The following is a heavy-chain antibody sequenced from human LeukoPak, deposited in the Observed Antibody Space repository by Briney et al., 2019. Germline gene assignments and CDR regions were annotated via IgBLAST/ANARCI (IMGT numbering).Heavy chain of an antibody. CDR3: AREGTGRPIDY. J-gene: IGHJ4*02. Sequence: SETLSLTCTVSGGSISSYYWTWIRQPPGKGLEWIGYIYYSGSTNYNPSLKSRVTISVDTSKNQFSLKLSSVTAADTAVYYCAREGTGRPIDYWGQGTLVTVSS. CDR2: IYYSGST. D-gene: IGHD1/OR15-1a*01. CDR1: GGSISSYY. V-gene: IGHV4-59*01.